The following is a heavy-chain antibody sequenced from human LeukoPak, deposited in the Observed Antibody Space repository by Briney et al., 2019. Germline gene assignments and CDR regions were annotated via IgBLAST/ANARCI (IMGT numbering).Heavy chain of an antibody. V-gene: IGHV3-11*01. D-gene: IGHD5-24*01. Sequence: GGSLRLSCAVSGFTFSDYYMSWIRQAPGQGLEWVSYICSSGSTIYYADSVKGRFTISRDNAKNSLYLQMNSLRAEDTAMYYCAREQFYGMDVWGQGTTVTVSS. CDR3: AREQFYGMDV. CDR1: GFTFSDYY. CDR2: ICSSGSTI. J-gene: IGHJ6*02.